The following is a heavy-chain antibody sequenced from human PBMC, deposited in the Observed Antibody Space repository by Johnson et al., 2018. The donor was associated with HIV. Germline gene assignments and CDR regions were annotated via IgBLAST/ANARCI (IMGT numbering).Heavy chain of an antibody. CDR3: AKGERGYSSSSDAFDI. V-gene: IGHV3-33*06. Sequence: QVQLLESGGGVVQPGRSLRLSCAASGFTFSSYGMHWVRQAPGKGLEWVAVIWYDGSNKYYADSVKGRFTISRDNSKNTLYLQMNSRRAEDTAVYYCAKGERGYSSSSDAFDIWGQGTMVTVSS. D-gene: IGHD6-6*01. CDR1: GFTFSSYG. CDR2: IWYDGSNK. J-gene: IGHJ3*02.